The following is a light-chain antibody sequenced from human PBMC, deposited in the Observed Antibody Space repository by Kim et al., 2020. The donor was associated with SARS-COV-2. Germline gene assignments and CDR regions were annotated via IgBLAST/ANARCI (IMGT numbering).Light chain of an antibody. CDR1: QSVSSSQ. J-gene: IGKJ4*01. CDR3: QHFGTSR. CDR2: GAS. Sequence: SLSPGEKATLSCRASQSVSSSQLAWYQQKPGQPPRLLIFGASSRPTGIPNRFSGSGSGTDFTLTISRLEPEDFAVYYCQHFGTSRFGGGTKVDIK. V-gene: IGKV3-20*01.